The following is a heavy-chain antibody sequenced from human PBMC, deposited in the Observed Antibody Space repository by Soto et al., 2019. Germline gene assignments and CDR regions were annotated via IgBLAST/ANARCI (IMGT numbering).Heavy chain of an antibody. CDR3: AKVGGYCSGGSCYSTHYFDY. CDR2: ISGSGGST. Sequence: EVQLLESGGGLVQPGGSLRLSCAASGFTFSSYAMSWVRQAPGKGLEWVSAISGSGGSTYYADSVKGRFTISRDNSNNTLYLQMNSLRAADTAVYYCAKVGGYCSGGSCYSTHYFDYWGQGTLVTVSS. V-gene: IGHV3-23*01. J-gene: IGHJ4*02. CDR1: GFTFSSYA. D-gene: IGHD2-15*01.